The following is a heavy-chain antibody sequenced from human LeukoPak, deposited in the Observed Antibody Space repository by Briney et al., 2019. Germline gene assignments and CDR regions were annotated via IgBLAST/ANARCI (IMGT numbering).Heavy chain of an antibody. CDR3: ARYSTVTTLIDY. CDR2: INPSGGST. J-gene: IGHJ4*02. CDR1: GYTFTSYY. D-gene: IGHD4-17*01. V-gene: IGHV1-46*01. Sequence: ASVKVSCKASGYTFTSYYMHWVRQAPGQGLEWMGIINPSGGSTSYAQKFQGRATMTRDTSTSTVYMELSSLRSEDTAVYYCARYSTVTTLIDYWGQGTLVTVSS.